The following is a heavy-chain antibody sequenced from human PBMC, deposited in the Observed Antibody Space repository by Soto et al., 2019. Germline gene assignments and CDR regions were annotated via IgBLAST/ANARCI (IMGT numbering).Heavy chain of an antibody. CDR1: GGSISSGGYY. CDR2: IYYSGST. J-gene: IGHJ6*03. D-gene: IGHD5-12*01. Sequence: SETLSLTCTVSGGSISSGGYYWSWIRQHPGKGLEWIGYIYYSGSTYYNPSLKSRVTISVDTPKNQFSLKLSSVTAADTAVYYCARGHSGYDLRYYYYMDVWGKGTTVTVSS. V-gene: IGHV4-31*03. CDR3: ARGHSGYDLRYYYYMDV.